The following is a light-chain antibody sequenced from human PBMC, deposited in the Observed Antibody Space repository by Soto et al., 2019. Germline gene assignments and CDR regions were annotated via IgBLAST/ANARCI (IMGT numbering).Light chain of an antibody. CDR1: SXDVGGYNY. CDR2: EVS. V-gene: IGLV2-14*01. CDR3: SSYTSSSTLV. J-gene: IGLJ1*01. Sequence: QSALTQPASVSGSPVQSLTISCTGTSXDVGGYNYVSWYQQHPGKAPKLMIYEVSNRPSGVSNRCSGSKSGNTASLTISGLQAEDAADYYCSSYTSSSTLVFGTGTKVTVL.